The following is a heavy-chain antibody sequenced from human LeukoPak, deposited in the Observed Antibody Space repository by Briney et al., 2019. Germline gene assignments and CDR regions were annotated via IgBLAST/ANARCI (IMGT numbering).Heavy chain of an antibody. CDR1: GGSFSGYY. D-gene: IGHD2-15*01. V-gene: IGHV4-34*01. CDR2: INHSGST. Sequence: KPSETLSLTCAVYGGSFSGYYWSWIRQPPGKGLEWIGEINHSGSTNYNPSLKSRVTISVDTSKNQFSLKLSSVAAADTAVYYCARGLGVAGHYYYGMDVWGKGTTVTASS. J-gene: IGHJ6*04. CDR3: ARGLGVAGHYYYGMDV.